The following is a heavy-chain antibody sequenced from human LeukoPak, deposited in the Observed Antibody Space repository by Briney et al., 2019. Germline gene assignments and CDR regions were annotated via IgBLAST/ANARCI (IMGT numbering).Heavy chain of an antibody. J-gene: IGHJ3*02. CDR1: GFIFSSYS. CDR2: ISSSSNTI. D-gene: IGHD4/OR15-4a*01. Sequence: PGGSLRLSCAASGFIFSSYSMNWVRQALGKGLEWVSYISSSSNTIYYADSVKGRFTISRDNAKNSLYLQMNSLRAEDTAVYYCARDGSKIYGAIDDPFDIWGQGTMVTVSS. CDR3: ARDGSKIYGAIDDPFDI. V-gene: IGHV3-48*04.